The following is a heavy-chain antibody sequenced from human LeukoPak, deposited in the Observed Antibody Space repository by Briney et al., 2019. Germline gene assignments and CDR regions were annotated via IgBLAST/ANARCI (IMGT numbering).Heavy chain of an antibody. V-gene: IGHV3-30*02. Sequence: GGSLRLSCAASGFTFSIYGMHWVRQAPGKGLEWVAFIRYDGSNKYYADSVKGRFTMSRDNSKNTLYLQMNSLRAEDTAVYYCAKSWEPQWSYYYYYMDVWGKGTTVTVSS. J-gene: IGHJ6*03. D-gene: IGHD1-26*01. CDR1: GFTFSIYG. CDR3: AKSWEPQWSYYYYYMDV. CDR2: IRYDGSNK.